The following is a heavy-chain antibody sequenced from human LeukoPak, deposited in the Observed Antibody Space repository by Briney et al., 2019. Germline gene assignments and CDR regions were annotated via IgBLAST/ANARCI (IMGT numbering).Heavy chain of an antibody. J-gene: IGHJ3*02. Sequence: ASVNVSCKASGYTXTSYYMHWVRQAPGQGLEWMGISNASGGSTSYAQKFQGRVTMTRDTSTSTVYMELRSLSSEDTAVYYCARAFIPPVPWHAFDIWGQGTMVTVSS. V-gene: IGHV1-46*01. CDR2: SNASGGST. CDR3: ARAFIPPVPWHAFDI. CDR1: GYTXTSYY.